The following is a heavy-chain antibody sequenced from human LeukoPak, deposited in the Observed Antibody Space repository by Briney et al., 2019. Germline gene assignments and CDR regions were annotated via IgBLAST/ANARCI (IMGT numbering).Heavy chain of an antibody. Sequence: GGSLRLSCAASGFTFSSYGMHWVRQAPGKGLEWVAVIWYDGSNKYYADSVKGRFTISRDDSKNTLYLQMNSLRAEDTAMYYCAKADKWLVPASWGQGTLVTVSS. CDR1: GFTFSSYG. D-gene: IGHD6-19*01. V-gene: IGHV3-33*06. CDR2: IWYDGSNK. CDR3: AKADKWLVPAS. J-gene: IGHJ5*02.